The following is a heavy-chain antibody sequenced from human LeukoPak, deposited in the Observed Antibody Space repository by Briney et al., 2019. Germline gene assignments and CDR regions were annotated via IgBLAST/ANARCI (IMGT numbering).Heavy chain of an antibody. J-gene: IGHJ5*02. V-gene: IGHV4-59*01. CDR1: GESFNGYY. Sequence: PSETLSLTCAVYGESFNGYYWSWIRQPPGKGLEWIGYIYYSGSTNYNPSLKSRVTISVDTSKNQFSLKLSSVTAADTAVYYCARGDCSSTSCFWSDPPGWFDPWGQGTLVTVSS. D-gene: IGHD2-2*01. CDR2: IYYSGST. CDR3: ARGDCSSTSCFWSDPPGWFDP.